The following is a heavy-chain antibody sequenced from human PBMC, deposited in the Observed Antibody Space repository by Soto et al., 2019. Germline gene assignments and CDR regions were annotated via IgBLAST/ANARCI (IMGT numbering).Heavy chain of an antibody. CDR1: GFTFSSYA. CDR2: ISGSGGST. Sequence: GGSLRLSCAASGFTFSSYAMSWVRQAPGKGLEWVSAISGSGGSTYYADSVKGRFTISRDNSNNKMFLQMNSLRAEDTAIYYCAKGASHAPFEKWGRGTLVTVSS. J-gene: IGHJ4*02. CDR3: AKGASHAPFEK. V-gene: IGHV3-23*01.